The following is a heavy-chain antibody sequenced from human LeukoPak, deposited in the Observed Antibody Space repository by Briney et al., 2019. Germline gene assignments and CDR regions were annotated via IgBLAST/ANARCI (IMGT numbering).Heavy chain of an antibody. CDR3: ARSGGNSYYYYYMDV. CDR2: IYSGGST. D-gene: IGHD4-23*01. V-gene: IGHV3-53*01. Sequence: GGSLRLSCAASGFTVSSNYMSWVRQAPGKGLEWVSVIYSGGSTYYADSVKGRFTISRDNSKNTLYLQMNSLRAEDTAVYYCARSGGNSYYYYYMDVWGKGTTVTISS. CDR1: GFTVSSNY. J-gene: IGHJ6*03.